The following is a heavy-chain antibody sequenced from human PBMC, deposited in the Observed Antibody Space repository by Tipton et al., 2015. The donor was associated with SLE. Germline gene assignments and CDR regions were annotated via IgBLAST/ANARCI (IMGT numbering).Heavy chain of an antibody. Sequence: QVQLVQSGAEVKKPGASVKVSCKASGYTFTSYDINWVRQATGQGLEWMGWMNPNSGNTGYAQKFQGRVTMTTDTSTRTAYMELRSLRFDDTAVYYCARIGEGFDPWGQGTLVTVSS. J-gene: IGHJ5*02. CDR1: GYTFTSYD. V-gene: IGHV1-8*01. CDR3: ARIGEGFDP. D-gene: IGHD3-10*01. CDR2: MNPNSGNT.